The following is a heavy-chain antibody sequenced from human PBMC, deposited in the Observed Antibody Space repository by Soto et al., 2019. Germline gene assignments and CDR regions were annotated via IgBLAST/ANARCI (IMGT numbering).Heavy chain of an antibody. J-gene: IGHJ6*02. CDR2: IIPIFGTA. CDR1: GGTFSSYA. D-gene: IGHD3-10*01. CDR3: ARGRVVRGVTNYYYGMDV. V-gene: IGHV1-69*12. Sequence: QVQLVQSGAEVKKPGSSVKVSCKASGGTFSSYAISWVRQAPGQGLEWMGGIIPIFGTANYAQKFQGGVTITEDESPSTAYMELSSLRSEDTAVYDCARGRVVRGVTNYYYGMDVWGQRTTVTVSS.